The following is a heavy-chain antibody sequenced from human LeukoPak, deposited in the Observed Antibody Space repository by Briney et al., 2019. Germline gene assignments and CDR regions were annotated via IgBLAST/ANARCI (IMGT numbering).Heavy chain of an antibody. CDR1: DGSLSRHY. CDR3: ARRSGSYWGEFDS. CDR2: IYYSGST. V-gene: IGHV4-59*08. D-gene: IGHD1-26*01. J-gene: IGHJ4*02. Sequence: SETLSLPCTVSDGSLSRHYRDWIRQPPREGLGWVGYIYYSGSTNYNPSLKSRVTISVDTSKNQFSLNLSSVTAADTAVYYCARRSGSYWGEFDSWGQGTLVTVSS.